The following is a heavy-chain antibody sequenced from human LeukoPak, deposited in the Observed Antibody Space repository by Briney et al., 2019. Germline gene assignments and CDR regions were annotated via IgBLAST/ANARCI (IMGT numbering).Heavy chain of an antibody. CDR3: ARGYYDSSGLYFDY. V-gene: IGHV4-38-2*02. Sequence: SETLSLTCTVSGYSISSGYYWGWIRPPPGKGLEWIGSIYHSGSTYYNPSLKSRVTISVDTSKNQFSLKLSSVTAADTAVYYCARGYYDSSGLYFDYWGQGTLVTVSS. J-gene: IGHJ4*02. CDR1: GYSISSGYY. CDR2: IYHSGST. D-gene: IGHD3-22*01.